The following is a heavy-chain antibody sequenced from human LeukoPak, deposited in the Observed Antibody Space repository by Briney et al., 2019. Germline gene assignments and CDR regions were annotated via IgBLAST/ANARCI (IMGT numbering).Heavy chain of an antibody. CDR1: GGTITSYY. CDR3: ARQMNTVTADY. J-gene: IGHJ4*02. V-gene: IGHV4-59*08. D-gene: IGHD4-17*01. CDR2: IHYSGST. Sequence: TSETLSLTCTVSGGTITSYYWNWIRQPPGKGLEWIGYIHYSGSTKYNPSLKSRVTISVDTSKNQFSLKLSSVTAADTAVYYCARQMNTVTADYWGQGTLVTVSS.